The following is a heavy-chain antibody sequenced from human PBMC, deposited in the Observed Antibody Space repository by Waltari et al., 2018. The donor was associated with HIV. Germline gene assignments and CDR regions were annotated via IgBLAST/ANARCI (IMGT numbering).Heavy chain of an antibody. D-gene: IGHD4-17*01. Sequence: EVQLVVSGGGLAKPGGSRRLSCPASGSTFGSSAMNWVRQAPGKWLEWIAYISRSSDYIYYSDSVKGRFIISRDNAKNSVFLDMNNMRDVDTAVYYCTATVTTRGTFDYWGQGTMVPVS. CDR3: TATVTTRGTFDY. CDR1: GSTFGSSA. CDR2: ISRSSDYI. J-gene: IGHJ4*02. V-gene: IGHV3-21*06.